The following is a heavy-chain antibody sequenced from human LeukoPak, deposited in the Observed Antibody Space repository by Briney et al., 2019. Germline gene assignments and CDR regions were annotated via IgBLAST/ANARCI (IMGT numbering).Heavy chain of an antibody. CDR1: GGTFRNYV. CDR2: IIPIFGAA. D-gene: IGHD3-16*01. J-gene: IGHJ3*01. CDR3: ARGGYDYVWGSSSGAFDL. V-gene: IGHV1-69*13. Sequence: ASVKVSCKASGGTFRNYVISWVRQAPGQGLEWMGGIIPIFGAANYGQSSQGRVTITADESTNTAYMELSSLRSDDTAVYYCARGGYDYVWGSSSGAFDLWGQGTMVTVSP.